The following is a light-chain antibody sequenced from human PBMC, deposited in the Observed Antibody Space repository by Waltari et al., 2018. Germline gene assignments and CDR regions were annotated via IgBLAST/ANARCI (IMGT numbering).Light chain of an antibody. V-gene: IGKV3-20*01. CDR3: QQYGSSPPIT. CDR2: GAS. J-gene: IGKJ5*01. CDR1: QSVSSSY. Sequence: EIVLTQSPGTLSLSPGERVTLSCRASQSVSSSYLAWYQQKPVQAPRLLIYGASSMATGIPDRFSGSGSGTDFTLTISRLEPEDFAVYYCQQYGSSPPITFGQGTRLEIK.